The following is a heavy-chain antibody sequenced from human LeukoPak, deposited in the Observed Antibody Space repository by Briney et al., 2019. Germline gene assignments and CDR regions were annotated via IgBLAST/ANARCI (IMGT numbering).Heavy chain of an antibody. Sequence: AGGSLRLSCAASGFTFSSYAMHWVRQAPGKGREWGSVISYEWSNKYYADSVKGAFSISTDNSKKTLYLQMNRLRAQDTAVYYCAKEGGYCTNGLCYYYYGMDVWGQGPTVTVSS. CDR1: GFTFSSYA. CDR2: ISYEWSNK. V-gene: IGHV3-30*18. J-gene: IGHJ6*02. D-gene: IGHD2-8*01. CDR3: AKEGGYCTNGLCYYYYGMDV.